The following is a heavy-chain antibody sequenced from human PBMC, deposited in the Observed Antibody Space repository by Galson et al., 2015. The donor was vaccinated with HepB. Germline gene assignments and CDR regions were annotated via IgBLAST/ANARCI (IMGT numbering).Heavy chain of an antibody. V-gene: IGHV1-2*04. CDR1: GYTFTDYY. J-gene: IGHJ3*02. D-gene: IGHD2-2*01. Sequence: SVKVSCKASGYTFTDYYVHWVRQAPGQGLEWMGWINPNDGGPHYAQKFQGWVTMTRDTSINTAYMDLSRLTSDDMAVYYCARGGVVLPPAKRAYDIWGQGTMVTVSS. CDR2: INPNDGGP. CDR3: ARGGVVLPPAKRAYDI.